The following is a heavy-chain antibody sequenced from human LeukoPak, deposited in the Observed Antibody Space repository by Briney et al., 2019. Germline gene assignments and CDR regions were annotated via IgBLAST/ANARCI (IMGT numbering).Heavy chain of an antibody. CDR2: ISGSGGST. J-gene: IGHJ5*02. V-gene: IGHV3-23*01. CDR1: GFTFSSYA. CDR3: AKRRITCSGGSCYAAGEFDP. Sequence: GGSLRLSCAASGFTFSSYAMSWVRQAPGRGLEWVSAISGSGGSTYYADSVKGRFTISRDNSKNTLYLQMNSLRAEDTAVYYCAKRRITCSGGSCYAAGEFDPWGQGTRVTVSS. D-gene: IGHD2-15*01.